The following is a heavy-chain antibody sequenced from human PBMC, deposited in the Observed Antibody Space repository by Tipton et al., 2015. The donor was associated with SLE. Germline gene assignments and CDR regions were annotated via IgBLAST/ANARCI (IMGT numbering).Heavy chain of an antibody. Sequence: TLSLTCVVDGGSFNTYYWSWIRQPPGKGLEWIGEINDSGSSHYDSSLKGRVTISVDMAKNQFSLKLSSVTAADTAVYYCARTPYYDSSARYFDYWGQGTLVTVSS. CDR1: GGSFNTYY. CDR2: INDSGSS. J-gene: IGHJ4*02. D-gene: IGHD3-22*01. V-gene: IGHV4-34*01. CDR3: ARTPYYDSSARYFDY.